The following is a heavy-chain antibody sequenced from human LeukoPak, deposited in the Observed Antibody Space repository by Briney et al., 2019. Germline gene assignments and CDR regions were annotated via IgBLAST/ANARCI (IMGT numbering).Heavy chain of an antibody. CDR2: IYTSGTT. V-gene: IGHV4-4*07. CDR3: ARLSTVTKSFDY. Sequence: PSETLSLTCTVSSGSISSYYWTWIRKPPGKGLKWFGRIYTSGTTHYNPSLKRRVTMSVDTSKNQFSLKLSSVTAADTAVYYCARLSTVTKSFDYWGQGTLVTVSS. D-gene: IGHD4-17*01. CDR1: SGSISSYY. J-gene: IGHJ4*02.